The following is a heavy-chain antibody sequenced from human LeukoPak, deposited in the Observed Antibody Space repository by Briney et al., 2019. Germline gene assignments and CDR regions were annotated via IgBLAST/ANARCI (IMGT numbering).Heavy chain of an antibody. CDR1: GFTFSTYA. D-gene: IGHD2-8*01. CDR2: ISGRGDST. V-gene: IGHV3-23*01. Sequence: PGGSLRLSCAASGFTFSTYAMSWVRQAPGKGLEWVSVISGRGDSTYYADSVKGRFTISRDNSKNTLYLQMNSLRADDTAVYYCAKHARRGPHWFDPWGQGTLVTVSS. J-gene: IGHJ5*02. CDR3: AKHARRGPHWFDP.